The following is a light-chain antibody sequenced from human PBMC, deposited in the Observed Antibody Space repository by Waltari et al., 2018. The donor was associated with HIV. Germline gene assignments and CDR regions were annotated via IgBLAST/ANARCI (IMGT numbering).Light chain of an antibody. Sequence: QSVLTQPPSVSGAPGQRVTISCTGSNSNIGAHYGVNWYQEVPGAAPRLLIYADHTRPSGVPDLFSGSTSATAAPLAITGLQAEDEADYYCQSYDSTLSGVLFGGGTKVTVL. CDR3: QSYDSTLSGVL. CDR1: NSNIGAHYG. V-gene: IGLV1-40*01. J-gene: IGLJ2*01. CDR2: ADH.